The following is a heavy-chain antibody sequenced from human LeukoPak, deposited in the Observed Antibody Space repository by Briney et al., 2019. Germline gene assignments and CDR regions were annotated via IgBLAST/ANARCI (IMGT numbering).Heavy chain of an antibody. CDR2: ISYDGSNR. V-gene: IGHV3-30-3*02. Sequence: GGSLRLSCAASGFTFSDYAMHWVRQAPGKGLEWVAVISYDGSNRYYADSVKGRFTISRDNSKNTLYLQMNSLRAEDTAVYYCAKDPRFTYGNYWGQGTLVTVSS. CDR1: GFTFSDYA. CDR3: AKDPRFTYGNY. J-gene: IGHJ4*02. D-gene: IGHD5-18*01.